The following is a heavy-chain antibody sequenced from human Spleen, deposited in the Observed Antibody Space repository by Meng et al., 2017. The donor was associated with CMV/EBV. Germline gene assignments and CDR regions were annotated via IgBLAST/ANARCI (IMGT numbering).Heavy chain of an antibody. J-gene: IGHJ4*02. CDR3: ARDFDAGWLGY. Sequence: GESLKISCAASGFTFSSYWMSWVRQAPGKGLEWLANIKEDGSDKYYVDSVKGRFTIFRDNAKDSLYLQMNSLRVGDTAVYYCARDFDAGWLGYWGQGTLVTVSS. D-gene: IGHD6-19*01. CDR1: GFTFSSYW. V-gene: IGHV3-7*01. CDR2: IKEDGSDK.